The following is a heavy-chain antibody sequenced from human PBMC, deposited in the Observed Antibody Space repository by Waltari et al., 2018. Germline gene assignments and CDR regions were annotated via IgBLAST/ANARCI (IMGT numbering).Heavy chain of an antibody. J-gene: IGHJ4*02. Sequence: QVQLQESGPGLLKPSETLSLTCNVSGDSISSSYWSWIRQPAGNGLEWIGRVHSSGSYNYNTSLTGRVTMSVDTSKNQFSLKLTSVTAADTAMYFCARGPRQAGTSSWIFDYWGQGILVTVSS. D-gene: IGHD6-13*01. CDR3: ARGPRQAGTSSWIFDY. V-gene: IGHV4-4*07. CDR2: VHSSGSY. CDR1: GDSISSSY.